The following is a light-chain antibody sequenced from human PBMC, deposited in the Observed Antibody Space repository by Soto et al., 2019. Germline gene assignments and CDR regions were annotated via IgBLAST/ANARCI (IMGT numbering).Light chain of an antibody. CDR2: TAS. Sequence: DIQMTQSPSSLSASVGDTVTITCRASQTINSYLNWYQQKPGKAPQLLSYTASSLQGGVPSRFSGSGSVTDFTLTIRSLQPEDFATYYFQQSFSIPFTFGPGTQVDIK. CDR1: QTINSY. CDR3: QQSFSIPFT. V-gene: IGKV1-39*01. J-gene: IGKJ3*01.